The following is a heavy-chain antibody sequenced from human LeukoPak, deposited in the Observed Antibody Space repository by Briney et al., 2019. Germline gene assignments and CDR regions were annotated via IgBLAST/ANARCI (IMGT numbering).Heavy chain of an antibody. CDR2: IIPIFGTA. Sequence: GASVKVSCKASGGTFSSYAISWVRQVPGQGLEWMGGIIPIFGTANYAQKFQGRVTITADESTSTAYMELSSLRSEDTAVYYCASTRYSSSWTDYYYYYYYMDVWGKGTTVTVSS. D-gene: IGHD6-13*01. V-gene: IGHV1-69*13. CDR3: ASTRYSSSWTDYYYYYYYMDV. CDR1: GGTFSSYA. J-gene: IGHJ6*03.